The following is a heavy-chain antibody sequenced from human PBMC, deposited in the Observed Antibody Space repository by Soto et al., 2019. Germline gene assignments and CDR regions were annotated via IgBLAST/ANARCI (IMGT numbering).Heavy chain of an antibody. CDR1: GFTFSNYA. V-gene: IGHV3-21*01. CDR3: VRGGVYGGNSHPGWLDP. Sequence: GGSLRLSCAASGFTFSNYAMNWVRQAPGKGLEWVASISSSSNYIYYADSLKGRFTVSRDNAKNSLHLQVDSLRAEDTAVYYCVRGGVYGGNSHPGWLDPWGQGTLVTVSS. D-gene: IGHD4-17*01. CDR2: ISSSSNYI. J-gene: IGHJ5*02.